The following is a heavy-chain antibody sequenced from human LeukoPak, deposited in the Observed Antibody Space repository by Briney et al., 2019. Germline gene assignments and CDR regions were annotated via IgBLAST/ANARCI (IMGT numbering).Heavy chain of an antibody. V-gene: IGHV3-48*02. CDR1: GFTFSPLG. CDR2: ISSGSSTT. CDR3: ARGLQLWYPGDAFDI. Sequence: GGSVRLSCAASGFTFSPLGMNLVRQAPGRGLEWVSYISSGSSTTYYADSVKGRFTISRDNAKNSLYLQVNSLRDEDTAVYYCARGLQLWYPGDAFDIWGQGTMVTVSS. J-gene: IGHJ3*02. D-gene: IGHD5-18*01.